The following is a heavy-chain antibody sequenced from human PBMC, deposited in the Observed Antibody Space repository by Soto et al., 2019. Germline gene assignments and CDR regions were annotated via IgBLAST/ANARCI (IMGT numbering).Heavy chain of an antibody. CDR1: GYTFTGYY. CDR2: INPNSGGT. J-gene: IGHJ4*02. V-gene: IGHV1-2*02. CDR3: ARGIIAAAGTKGGNY. Sequence: ASVKVSCKASGYTFTGYYMHWVRQAPGQGLEWMGWINPNSGGTNYAQKFQGRVTMTRDTSISTAYMELSRLRSDDAAVYYCARGIIAAAGTKGGNYWGQGTLVTVSS. D-gene: IGHD6-13*01.